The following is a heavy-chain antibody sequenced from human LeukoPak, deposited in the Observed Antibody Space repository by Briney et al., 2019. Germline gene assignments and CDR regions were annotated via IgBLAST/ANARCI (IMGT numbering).Heavy chain of an antibody. CDR2: ISIDGRTT. J-gene: IGHJ3*01. CDR3: ARRQASHAFDV. Sequence: GGSLRLSCAASGFTFSDYWMHWVRQAPGKGLVWVSRISIDGRTTTFADSVKGRFTISRDNSKNTLYLQMNSLRAEDTAVYFCARRQASHAFDVWGQGTMLTVSS. CDR1: GFTFSDYW. V-gene: IGHV3-74*01.